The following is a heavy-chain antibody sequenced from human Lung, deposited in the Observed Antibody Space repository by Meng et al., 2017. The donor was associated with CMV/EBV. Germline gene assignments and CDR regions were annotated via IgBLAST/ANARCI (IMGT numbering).Heavy chain of an antibody. D-gene: IGHD3-3*01. CDR3: ARGMNDDFWSGAFDV. CDR2: MNANSGTT. J-gene: IGHJ3*01. CDR1: GYTFTSYD. Sequence: ASVXVSXKASGYTFTSYDINWVRQAPGQGLEWMGWMNANSGTTGYDQKFEGRVTMTRDTSISSAFMELSSLTSEDPAVYYCARGMNDDFWSGAFDVWGQGXMVTVSS. V-gene: IGHV1-8*01.